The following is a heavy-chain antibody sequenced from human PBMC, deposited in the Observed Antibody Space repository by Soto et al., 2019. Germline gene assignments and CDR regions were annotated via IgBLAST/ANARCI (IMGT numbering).Heavy chain of an antibody. CDR1: GFTFSSYS. V-gene: IGHV3-48*02. CDR2: ITSSSSTR. D-gene: IGHD1-26*01. J-gene: IGHJ4*02. Sequence: EVQLVESGGGLVQPGGSLRLSCASSGFTFSSYSMNWVRQAPGKGLEWVSYITSSSSTRYYADSVKGRFTISRDNANNSLYLQMNTLRDEDTAVYYWPRALSGKYSPGYWGQGTLVTVSS. CDR3: PRALSGKYSPGY.